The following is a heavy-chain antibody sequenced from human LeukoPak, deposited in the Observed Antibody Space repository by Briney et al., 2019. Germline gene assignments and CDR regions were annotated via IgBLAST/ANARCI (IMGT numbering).Heavy chain of an antibody. CDR2: INPNSGGT. CDR3: ARVVWLRSYFDY. V-gene: IGHV1-2*02. J-gene: IGHJ4*02. CDR1: GYTFTGYY. Sequence: ASVKVSCKASGYTFTGYYKHWVRQAPGQGLEWMGWINPNSGGTNYAQKFQGRVTMTRDTSISTAYMELSRLRSDDTAVYYCARVVWLRSYFDYWGQGTLVTVSS. D-gene: IGHD5-12*01.